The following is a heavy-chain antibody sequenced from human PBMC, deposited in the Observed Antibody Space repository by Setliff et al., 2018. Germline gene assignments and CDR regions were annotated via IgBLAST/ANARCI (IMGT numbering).Heavy chain of an antibody. CDR1: GYPLTAYY. V-gene: IGHV1-2*02. CDR2: ISPHTGVA. CDR3: ARDPQTPFFDY. Sequence: GASVKVSCKASGYPLTAYYIHWVRQAPGQGLEWMGWISPHTGVANYAQKFQGRVAMTRDTSINTAYMELSSLRSDDTAVYYCARDPQTPFFDYWGQGTLVTVSS. D-gene: IGHD2-15*01. J-gene: IGHJ4*02.